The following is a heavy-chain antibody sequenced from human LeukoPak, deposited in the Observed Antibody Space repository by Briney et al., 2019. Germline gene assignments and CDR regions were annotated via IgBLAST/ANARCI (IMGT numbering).Heavy chain of an antibody. V-gene: IGHV3-7*01. CDR1: GFTFSNYC. J-gene: IGHJ4*02. Sequence: GGSLRLSCVASGFTFSNYCMTWVRQAPGKGLEWVANIKQNGNDKYYVDSVKGRFTISRDNAKNSLYLQRNSLRVEDTAVYYCARVEWSCAYLIDYWGQGALVTVSS. D-gene: IGHD3-16*01. CDR2: IKQNGNDK. CDR3: ARVEWSCAYLIDY.